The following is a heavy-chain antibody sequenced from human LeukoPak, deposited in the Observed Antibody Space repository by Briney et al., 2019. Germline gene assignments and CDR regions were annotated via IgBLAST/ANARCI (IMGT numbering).Heavy chain of an antibody. CDR3: ARNYYDSSGYSNPFDY. CDR2: ISAYNGNT. CDR1: GYTFTSYG. V-gene: IGHV1-18*01. Sequence: ASVKVSCKACGYTFTSYGISWVRQAPGQGLEWMGWISAYNGNTNYAQKLQGRVTMTTDTSTSTAYMELRSLRSDDTAVYYCARNYYDSSGYSNPFDYWGQGTLATVSS. D-gene: IGHD3-22*01. J-gene: IGHJ4*02.